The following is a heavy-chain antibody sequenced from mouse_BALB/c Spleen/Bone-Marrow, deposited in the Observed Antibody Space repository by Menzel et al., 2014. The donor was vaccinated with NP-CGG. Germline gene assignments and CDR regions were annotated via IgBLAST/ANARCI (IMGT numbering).Heavy chain of an antibody. CDR1: GFNIKDTY. D-gene: IGHD1-2*01. J-gene: IGHJ2*01. CDR2: IDPANGNT. V-gene: IGHV14-3*02. CDR3: ARHRLGTYFDY. Sequence: VQLQQPGAELVKPGASVKLSCTASGFNIKDTYMHWVKQRPEQGLEWIGRIDPANGNTKYDPKSQGKATRTADTSSNTAYLQLSSLTSEDTAVYYCARHRLGTYFDYWGQGTTLTVSS.